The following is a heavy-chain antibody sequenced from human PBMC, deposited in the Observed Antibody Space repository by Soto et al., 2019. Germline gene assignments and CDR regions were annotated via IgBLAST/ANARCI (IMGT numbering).Heavy chain of an antibody. Sequence: SETLSLTCTVSGASISGFCWSWIRKSAGKGLEWIGRIYATGTTDYNPSLKSRVMMSVDTSKKQFSLKLRSVTAADTAVYYCVRDGTKTLRDWFDPWGEGLPITVST. D-gene: IGHD1-1*01. CDR1: GASISGFC. CDR3: VRDGTKTLRDWFDP. V-gene: IGHV4-4*07. CDR2: IYATGTT. J-gene: IGHJ5*02.